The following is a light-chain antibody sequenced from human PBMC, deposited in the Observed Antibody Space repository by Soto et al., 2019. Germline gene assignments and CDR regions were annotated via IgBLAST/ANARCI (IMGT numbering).Light chain of an antibody. V-gene: IGKV3-20*01. J-gene: IGKJ5*01. CDR2: GAS. CDR1: QSVSSTY. CDR3: QQYGSSPPIT. Sequence: EIVLTQSPATLSLSPWEIATLSCRASQSVSSTYLAWYQQKPGQAPRLLIYGASTRATGIPDRFIGSGSGTDFTLTISRLEPEDFAVYYCQQYGSSPPITFGQGTRLEIK.